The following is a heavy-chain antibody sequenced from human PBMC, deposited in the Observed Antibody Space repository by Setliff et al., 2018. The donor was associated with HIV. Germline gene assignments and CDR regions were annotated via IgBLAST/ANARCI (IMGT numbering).Heavy chain of an antibody. CDR1: GLTFRNNG. J-gene: IGHJ6*02. V-gene: IGHV3-30*02. Sequence: HPGGSLRLSCAASGLTFRNNGMHWVRQAPGKGLEWVAFIRYDDTYKYYVDSVKGRFTISRDNSKNTLYLQMNSLRAEDTAVYYCARSVIGYYYYGMDVWGQGTLVTVSS. CDR2: IRYDDTYK. CDR3: ARSVIGYYYYGMDV. D-gene: IGHD3-10*01.